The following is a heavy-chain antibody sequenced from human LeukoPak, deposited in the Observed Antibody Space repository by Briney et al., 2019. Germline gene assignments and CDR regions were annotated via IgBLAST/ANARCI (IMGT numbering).Heavy chain of an antibody. Sequence: GGSLRLSCAASGFTFSSFAMSWVRQAPRKGLEWVSAISGSGGRTYSADSVKGRFTISRDNSRNTLYLQMNSLRAEDMAVYYCAKKTHYYDSSGYYDYWGQGTLVTVSS. V-gene: IGHV3-23*01. CDR3: AKKTHYYDSSGYYDY. D-gene: IGHD3-22*01. J-gene: IGHJ4*02. CDR1: GFTFSSFA. CDR2: ISGSGGRT.